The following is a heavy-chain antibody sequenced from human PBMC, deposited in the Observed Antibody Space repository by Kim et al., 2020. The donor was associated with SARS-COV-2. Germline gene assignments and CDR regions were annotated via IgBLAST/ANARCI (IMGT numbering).Heavy chain of an antibody. CDR1: GGSISSSSYY. D-gene: IGHD6-13*01. CDR3: ARLGYPSMYSSSNWYFDL. Sequence: SETLSLTCTVSGGSISSSSYYWGWIRQPPGKGLEWIGSIYYSGSTYYNPSLKSRVTISVDTSKNQFSLKLSSVTAADTAVYYCARLGYPSMYSSSNWYFDLWGRGTLVTVSS. J-gene: IGHJ2*01. V-gene: IGHV4-39*01. CDR2: IYYSGST.